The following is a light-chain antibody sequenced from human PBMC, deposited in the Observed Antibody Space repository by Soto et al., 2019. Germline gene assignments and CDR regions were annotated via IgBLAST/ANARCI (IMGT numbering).Light chain of an antibody. Sequence: DIQMTQSPSSLSASVGDRVTITCRASRIISNSLHWYQQKPGKAPNLLSSDVSNLQSRVPSRFSGSGSGTDFTRTITTLKPEDFETYYCQRSYFINSFAFGQGTKLE. CDR3: QRSYFINSFA. V-gene: IGKV1-39*01. J-gene: IGKJ2*01. CDR1: RIISNS. CDR2: DVS.